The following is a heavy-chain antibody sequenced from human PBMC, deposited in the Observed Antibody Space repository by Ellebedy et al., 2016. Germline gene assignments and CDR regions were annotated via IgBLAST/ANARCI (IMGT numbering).Heavy chain of an antibody. J-gene: IGHJ4*02. CDR3: ARDSSGYYFLPDY. Sequence: GESLKISXAASGFTFSAYGMHWVRQAPGKGLEWVAIISYDGSTKYYGDSAKGRFTISRDNSKNTLYLQMNSLRAEDTAVYYCARDSSGYYFLPDYWGQGTLVTVSS. V-gene: IGHV3-30*03. CDR2: ISYDGSTK. D-gene: IGHD3-22*01. CDR1: GFTFSAYG.